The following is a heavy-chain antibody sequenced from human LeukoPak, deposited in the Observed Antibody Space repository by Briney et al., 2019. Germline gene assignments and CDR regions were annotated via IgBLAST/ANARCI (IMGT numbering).Heavy chain of an antibody. J-gene: IGHJ5*02. D-gene: IGHD6-19*01. V-gene: IGHV1-2*02. Sequence: GASVKVSCKASGYTFTSYDVNWVRQATGQGLEWMGWINPNSGGTNYAQKFQGRVTMTRDTSISTAYMELSRLRSDDTAVYYCARDQAVAGNNWFDPWGQGTLVTVSS. CDR1: GYTFTSYD. CDR3: ARDQAVAGNNWFDP. CDR2: INPNSGGT.